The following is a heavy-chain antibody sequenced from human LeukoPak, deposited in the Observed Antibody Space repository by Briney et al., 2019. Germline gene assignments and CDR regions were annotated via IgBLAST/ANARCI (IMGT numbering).Heavy chain of an antibody. V-gene: IGHV1-18*01. Sequence: ASVKVSFKASGYTFTSYGISWVRQAPGQGLEWMGWISAYIGNTNYAQQRQGRDTMPTETDKSTVYRELRSLRCDDTAMYYWERAGITMVRGVFSDYWGQGTLDTVSS. CDR2: ISAYIGNT. D-gene: IGHD3-10*01. J-gene: IGHJ4*02. CDR3: ERAGITMVRGVFSDY. CDR1: GYTFTSYG.